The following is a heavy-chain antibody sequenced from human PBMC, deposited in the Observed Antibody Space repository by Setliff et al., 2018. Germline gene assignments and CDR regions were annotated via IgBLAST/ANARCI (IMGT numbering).Heavy chain of an antibody. CDR3: ARGVRDDSQYSWFVP. CDR2: IKQDGSEK. CDR1: GGSISSSNW. D-gene: IGHD3-10*01. V-gene: IGHV3-7*01. Sequence: PSETLSLTCAVSGGSISSSNWWSWVRQPPGKGLEWVANIKQDGSEKYYVDSVKGRFTISRDNAKNSLYLQLSSLRDDDTAVYYCARGVRDDSQYSWFVPWGQGTLVTVSS. J-gene: IGHJ5*02.